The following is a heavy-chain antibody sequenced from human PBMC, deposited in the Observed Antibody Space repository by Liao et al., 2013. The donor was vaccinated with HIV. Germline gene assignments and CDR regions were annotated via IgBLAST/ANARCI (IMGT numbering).Heavy chain of an antibody. CDR3: ARIGLVAPGRSPNAYDI. V-gene: IGHV4-34*01. CDR2: INHSGST. Sequence: QLQLQESGPGLVKPSETLSLTCTVSGGSLFTYYWSWIRQPPGKGLEWIGEINHSGSTNNNPSLKSRVTTSVDTSKNQFSLKLSSVTAADTAVYYCARIGLVAPGRSPNAYDIWGQGTMVTISS. D-gene: IGHD2-21*01. J-gene: IGHJ3*02. CDR1: GGSLFTYY.